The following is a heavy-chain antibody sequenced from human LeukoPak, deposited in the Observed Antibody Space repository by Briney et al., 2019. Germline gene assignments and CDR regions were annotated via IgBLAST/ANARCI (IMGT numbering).Heavy chain of an antibody. V-gene: IGHV3-11*01. CDR3: ARVNTRYSMDV. J-gene: IGHJ6*03. CDR2: ISSSGSTI. Sequence: GGSLRLSCAASGFTFSDYYMSWIRQAPGKGLEWVSYISSSGSTIYYADSVKGRFTISRDNSKNTLYLQMNSLRAEDTAVYYCARVNTRYSMDVWGKGTTVTISS. CDR1: GFTFSDYY.